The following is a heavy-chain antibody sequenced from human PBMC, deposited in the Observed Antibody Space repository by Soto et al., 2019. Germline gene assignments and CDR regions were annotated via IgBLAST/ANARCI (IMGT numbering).Heavy chain of an antibody. J-gene: IGHJ6*02. CDR1: GYTFPSYA. D-gene: IGHD4-17*01. CDR2: INAGNGNT. V-gene: IGHV1-3*01. CDR3: ARAHYGDYGYGMDV. Sequence: ASVKVSCKASGYTFPSYAMHWVRQAPGQRLEWMGWINAGNGNTKYSQKFQGRVTITRDTSASTAYMELSSLRSEDTAVYYCARAHYGDYGYGMDVWGQGTTVTVSS.